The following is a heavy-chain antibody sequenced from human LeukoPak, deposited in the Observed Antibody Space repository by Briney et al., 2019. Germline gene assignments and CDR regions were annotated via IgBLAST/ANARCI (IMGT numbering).Heavy chain of an antibody. Sequence: GASLKVSCKASGYTFTGYYVHWVRQAPGQGLEWMGWINPNSGDTNHAQKFQGRVTMTRDTSISTAYMELSRLRSDDTAVYYCARVGPEILTGYLYWGQGTLVTVSS. CDR2: INPNSGDT. V-gene: IGHV1-2*02. CDR1: GYTFTGYY. D-gene: IGHD3-9*01. J-gene: IGHJ4*02. CDR3: ARVGPEILTGYLY.